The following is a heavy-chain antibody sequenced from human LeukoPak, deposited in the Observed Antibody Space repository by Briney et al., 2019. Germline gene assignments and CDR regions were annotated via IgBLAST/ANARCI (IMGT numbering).Heavy chain of an antibody. J-gene: IGHJ3*01. CDR3: ARDYRTYGDCHAFDV. D-gene: IGHD4-17*01. Sequence: SVKGRFTISRDNAKNSLFLQMNSLRAEDTAVYYCARDYRTYGDCHAFDVWGQGTMVTVSP. V-gene: IGHV3-21*01.